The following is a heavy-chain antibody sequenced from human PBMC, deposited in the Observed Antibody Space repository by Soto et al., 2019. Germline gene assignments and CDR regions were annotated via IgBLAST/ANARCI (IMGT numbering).Heavy chain of an antibody. D-gene: IGHD6-19*01. CDR1: GFNFKKFA. J-gene: IGHJ4*02. CDR3: AKADGEQWLIPHPDN. CDR2: ISCCGGST. V-gene: IGHV3-23*01. Sequence: EVQLLESGGGVVQPGGSLRLSCVASGFNFKKFAMAWVRQAPEEGLEWVSGISCCGGSTSYAYSVKGRFSTARDDSKNTLSLQMNGLRVEDTAQYFCAKADGEQWLIPHPDNWGQGTLVTVS.